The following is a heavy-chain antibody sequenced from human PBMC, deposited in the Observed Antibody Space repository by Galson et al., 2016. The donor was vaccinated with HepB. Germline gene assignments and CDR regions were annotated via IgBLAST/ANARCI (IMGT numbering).Heavy chain of an antibody. Sequence: SVKVSCKASGFTFGSFGITWVRQAPGQGLEWMGWISTYSGNTKYAQKFQGGLTLTTDSSTTTAYMELRSLRFDDTALYYCARDVQYRFDSWGQGTLVTVSS. D-gene: IGHD2/OR15-2a*01. V-gene: IGHV1-18*04. CDR3: ARDVQYRFDS. CDR1: GFTFGSFG. CDR2: ISTYSGNT. J-gene: IGHJ4*02.